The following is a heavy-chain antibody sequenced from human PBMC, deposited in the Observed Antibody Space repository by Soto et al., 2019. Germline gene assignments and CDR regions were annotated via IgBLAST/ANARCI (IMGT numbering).Heavy chain of an antibody. V-gene: IGHV3-23*01. J-gene: IGHJ6*04. Sequence: PGGSLRLSCAASGFTFSSAALSWVRQAPGRGLEWVSTISGSGASTYYADSVKGRFTISRDNSKNTLYLQMNSLRAEDTAVYYCAKSGGGLYYYYYGMDVWGKGTTVTVSS. CDR3: AKSGGGLYYYYYGMDV. CDR2: ISGSGAST. CDR1: GFTFSSAA.